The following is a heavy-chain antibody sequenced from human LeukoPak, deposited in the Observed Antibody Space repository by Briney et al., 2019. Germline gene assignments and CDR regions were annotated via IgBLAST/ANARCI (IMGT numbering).Heavy chain of an antibody. Sequence: GASVKVSCKASGGTFSSYAISWVRQAPGQELEWMGGIIPIFGTANYAQKFQGRVTITADESTSTAYMELSSLRSEDTAVYYCASKLAVDYYYYGMDVWGKGTTVTVSS. CDR2: IIPIFGTA. CDR3: ASKLAVDYYYYGMDV. J-gene: IGHJ6*04. CDR1: GGTFSSYA. V-gene: IGHV1-69*13. D-gene: IGHD6-19*01.